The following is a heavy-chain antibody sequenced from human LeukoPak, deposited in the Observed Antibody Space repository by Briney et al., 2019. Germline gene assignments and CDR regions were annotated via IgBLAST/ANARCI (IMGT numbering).Heavy chain of an antibody. Sequence: GGSLRLSCAASGFTFSSYWMSWVRQAPGKGLEWVANIKQDGSEKYYVDSVKGRFTISRDNSKNPLYLQMNSLRAEDTAVYYCAKGDDYGTAPFDYWGQGTLVTVSS. D-gene: IGHD4-17*01. CDR1: GFTFSSYW. V-gene: IGHV3-7*03. CDR2: IKQDGSEK. J-gene: IGHJ4*02. CDR3: AKGDDYGTAPFDY.